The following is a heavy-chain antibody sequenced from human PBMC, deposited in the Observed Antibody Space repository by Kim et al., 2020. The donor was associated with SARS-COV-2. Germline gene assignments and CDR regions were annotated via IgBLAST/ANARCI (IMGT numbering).Heavy chain of an antibody. J-gene: IGHJ3*02. D-gene: IGHD1-26*01. CDR3: ATGGGGSYYNAFDI. V-gene: IGHV1-24*01. CDR2: FDPEDGET. CDR1: GYTLTELS. Sequence: ASVKVSCKVSGYTLTELSMHWVRQAPGKGLEWMGGFDPEDGETIYAQKFQGRVTMTEDTSTDSAYMELSSLRSEDTAVYYCATGGGGSYYNAFDISGQGTMVTVSS.